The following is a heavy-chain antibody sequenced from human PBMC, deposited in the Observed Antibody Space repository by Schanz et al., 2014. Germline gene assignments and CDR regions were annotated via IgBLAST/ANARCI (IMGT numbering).Heavy chain of an antibody. CDR2: IIPIHGIV. V-gene: IGHV1-69*02. CDR1: GGTFSTYP. Sequence: QVQLVQSGAEVKKPGSSMKVSCKASGGTFSTYPINWLRQAPGQGLEWMGRIIPIHGIVNYAQRFQDRVRITADKSTSTAYTELRSLRSDDTAVYYCARVQDDILTGSEYYYGMDVWGQGTTVTVSS. CDR3: ARVQDDILTGSEYYYGMDV. D-gene: IGHD3-9*01. J-gene: IGHJ6*02.